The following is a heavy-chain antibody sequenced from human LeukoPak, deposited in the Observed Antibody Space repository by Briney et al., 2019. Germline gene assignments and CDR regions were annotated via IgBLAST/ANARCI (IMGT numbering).Heavy chain of an antibody. J-gene: IGHJ4*02. CDR2: IYTDGST. D-gene: IGHD6-13*01. CDR3: ARAETAAGSY. V-gene: IGHV3-53*01. Sequence: SGGSLRLSCAVSGFIFSNYAMNWVRQAPGRGLEWVSVIYTDGSTNYADSVKGRLTISRDNSKNTVYLQMNNLRAEDTAVYYCARAETAAGSYWGQGTLVTVSS. CDR1: GFIFSNYA.